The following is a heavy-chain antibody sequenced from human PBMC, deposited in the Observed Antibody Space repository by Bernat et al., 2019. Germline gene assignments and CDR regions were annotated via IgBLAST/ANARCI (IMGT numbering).Heavy chain of an antibody. Sequence: EVHLVETGGGLIQPGGSLRLSCAASGFTVSNYMTWVRQGSGKGLEWVSVIYSAGSTYYADPVKGRFTISRDISKNTLYLQMNSLRDEDTAVYFCARGGGDHYYYGMDVWGQGTTVTVSS. V-gene: IGHV3-53*02. D-gene: IGHD3-16*01. J-gene: IGHJ6*02. CDR2: IYSAGST. CDR1: GFTVSNY. CDR3: ARGGGDHYYYGMDV.